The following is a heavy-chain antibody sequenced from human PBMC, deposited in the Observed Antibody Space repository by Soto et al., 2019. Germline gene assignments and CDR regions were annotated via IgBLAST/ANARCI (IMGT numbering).Heavy chain of an antibody. J-gene: IGHJ6*02. CDR2: INHSGST. CDR1: GGSFSGYY. D-gene: IGHD6-13*01. V-gene: IGHV4-34*01. CDR3: ARAKATAATFRDYYYGMDV. Sequence: PSETLSLTCAVYGGSFSGYYWNWIRQPPGKGLEWIGEINHSGSTDYNPSLKSRVTISVDTSKNQFSLKPTSVTAADTAVYYCARAKATAATFRDYYYGMDVWGQGTTVTVS.